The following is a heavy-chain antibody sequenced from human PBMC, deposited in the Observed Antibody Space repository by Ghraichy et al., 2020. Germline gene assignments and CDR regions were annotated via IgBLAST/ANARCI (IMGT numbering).Heavy chain of an antibody. D-gene: IGHD2-2*01. CDR3: ARDFGTGYALD. J-gene: IGHJ4*02. Sequence: GSLNISCATSGFTFSTYSIHWVRQAPGKGLVWVSNVNTDGSTTDYADSVKGRFTISRDNAKSAAYLQMNSLRAEDTGVYYRARDFGTGYALDWGQGTLVTVSS. V-gene: IGHV3-74*01. CDR1: GFTFSTYS. CDR2: VNTDGSTT.